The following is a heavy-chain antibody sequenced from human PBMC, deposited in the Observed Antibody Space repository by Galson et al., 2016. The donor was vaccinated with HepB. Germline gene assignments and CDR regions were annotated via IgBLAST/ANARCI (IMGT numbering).Heavy chain of an antibody. CDR2: IYTNGST. J-gene: IGHJ4*02. CDR1: GRSVSSFY. V-gene: IGHV4-4*07. D-gene: IGHD5/OR15-5a*01. Sequence: ETLSLTCTVSGRSVSSFYWSWIRQPAGKGLEWIGLIYTNGSTNYNPSLKSRVTMSVDTPKNQFSLRLNSVTAADTAVYFCARQGVWLYYFDSWGQGTLVTVTS. CDR3: ARQGVWLYYFDS.